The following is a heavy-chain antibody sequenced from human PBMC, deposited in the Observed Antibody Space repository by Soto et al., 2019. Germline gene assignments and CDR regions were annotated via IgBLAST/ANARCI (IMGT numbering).Heavy chain of an antibody. D-gene: IGHD2-21*02. CDR2: IYYSGST. Sequence: SETLSLTCTASGGSISSYYWSWIRQPPGKGLEWIGYIYYSGSTNYNPSLKSRVTISVDTSKNQFSLKLSSVTAADTAVYYCARLATAKDAFDIWGQGTMVT. CDR3: ARLATAKDAFDI. J-gene: IGHJ3*02. V-gene: IGHV4-59*01. CDR1: GGSISSYY.